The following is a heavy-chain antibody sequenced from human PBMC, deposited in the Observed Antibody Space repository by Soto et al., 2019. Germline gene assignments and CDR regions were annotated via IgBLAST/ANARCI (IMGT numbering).Heavy chain of an antibody. D-gene: IGHD3-10*01. CDR3: AKDLLWFGELSSHYYMDV. J-gene: IGHJ6*03. Sequence: GGSLRLSCAASGFTFSSYAMSWVRQAPGKGLEWVSAISGSGGSTYYADSVKGRFTISRDNSKNTLYLQMNSLRAEDTAVYYCAKDLLWFGELSSHYYMDVWGKGTTVTVSS. V-gene: IGHV3-23*01. CDR2: ISGSGGST. CDR1: GFTFSSYA.